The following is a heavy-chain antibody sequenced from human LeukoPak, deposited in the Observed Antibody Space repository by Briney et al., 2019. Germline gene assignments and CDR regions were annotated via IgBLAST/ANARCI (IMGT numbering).Heavy chain of an antibody. Sequence: SETLSLTCTVSGGSISSNNYYWGWIRQPPGKGLEWIGNIYFTGSTYYSPSLKSRVTISVDTSNNQFSLKLNSVTAADTAVYYCARIRITMIVVVMRNAFDIWGQGTMVTVSS. J-gene: IGHJ3*02. CDR1: GGSISSNNYY. D-gene: IGHD3-22*01. CDR2: IYFTGST. CDR3: ARIRITMIVVVMRNAFDI. V-gene: IGHV4-39*01.